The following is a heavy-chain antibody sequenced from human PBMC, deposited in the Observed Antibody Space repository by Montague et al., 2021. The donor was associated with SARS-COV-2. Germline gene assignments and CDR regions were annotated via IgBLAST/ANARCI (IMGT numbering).Heavy chain of an antibody. CDR1: GFSLSSGGVG. J-gene: IGHJ4*02. V-gene: IGHV2-5*02. D-gene: IGHD3-10*01. CDR3: AHYYYGSGTYFGCDY. CDR2: IYWDDDK. Sequence: PALVKPTQTLTLTCTFSGFSLSSGGVGVGWIRQPPGKALEWVALIYWDDDKRYSPSLKSRLTMTKDTSENQVYLTMTNMDPVDTATYYGAHYYYGSGTYFGCDYWGQGTLVTVSS.